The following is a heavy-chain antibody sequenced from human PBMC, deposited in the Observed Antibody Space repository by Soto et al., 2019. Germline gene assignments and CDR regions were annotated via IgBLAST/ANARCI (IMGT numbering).Heavy chain of an antibody. V-gene: IGHV1-3*01. D-gene: IGHD3-3*01. J-gene: IGHJ5*02. Sequence: QVPLVQSGAEVKKPGASVKVSCKASGYTFTSYAMHWVRQAPGQRLEWMGWINAGNGNTKYSQKFQGRVTITRDTSASTAYMELSSLRSEDTAVYYCARGAQVPVLRFLEWLESNWFDPWGQGTLVTVSS. CDR2: INAGNGNT. CDR3: ARGAQVPVLRFLEWLESNWFDP. CDR1: GYTFTSYA.